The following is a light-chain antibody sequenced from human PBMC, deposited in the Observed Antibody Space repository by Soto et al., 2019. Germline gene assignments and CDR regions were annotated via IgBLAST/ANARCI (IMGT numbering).Light chain of an antibody. J-gene: IGLJ1*01. CDR1: SSDVGAYDY. CDR3: SSYTSSSTRV. V-gene: IGLV2-14*03. Sequence: QSVLTQPASVYGSPGQSITISSTGTSSDVGAYDYVSWYQQHPDKAPKLMIYEVSNRPSGVSNRFSGSKSVNTATLTISGLQADDEADYYCSSYTSSSTRVFGTGTKVTVL. CDR2: EVS.